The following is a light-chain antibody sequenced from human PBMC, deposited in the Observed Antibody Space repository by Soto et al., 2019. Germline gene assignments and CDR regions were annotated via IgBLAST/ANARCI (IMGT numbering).Light chain of an antibody. CDR1: QSVSSDL. J-gene: IGKJ1*01. Sequence: EIVLAQSPGTLSLSPGERATLSCRASQSVSSDLLAWYQQTPGQAPSLLIYGASNRATGIPARFSGSGSGKDFTLTISRLEPEDFAVYYCQQYGSSPTFGQGTKVDIK. CDR2: GAS. CDR3: QQYGSSPT. V-gene: IGKV3-20*01.